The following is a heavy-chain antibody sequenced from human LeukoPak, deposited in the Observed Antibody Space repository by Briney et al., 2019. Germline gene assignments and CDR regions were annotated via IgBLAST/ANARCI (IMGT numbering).Heavy chain of an antibody. J-gene: IGHJ4*02. D-gene: IGHD3-3*01. Sequence: GESLRLSCAASGFTFTTYWVSWVRQAPGKGLEWVANINQDGSEKYFVDSVKGRFTISRDNAKNSLYLQMNSLRAEDTAVYYCARDLVEWSGYYFDYWGQGTLVTVSS. CDR1: GFTFTTYW. CDR2: INQDGSEK. V-gene: IGHV3-7*01. CDR3: ARDLVEWSGYYFDY.